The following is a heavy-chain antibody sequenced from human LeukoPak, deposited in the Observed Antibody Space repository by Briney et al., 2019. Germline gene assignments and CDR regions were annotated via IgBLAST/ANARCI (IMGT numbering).Heavy chain of an antibody. CDR2: ISSSSSYI. Sequence: GGSLRLSCAASGFTFSSYSMNWVRQAPGKGLEWVSSISSSSSYIYYADSVKGRFTISRDSAKNSLYLQMNSLRAEDTAVYYCARDHPVAAAAAFDIWGQGTMVTVSS. V-gene: IGHV3-21*01. D-gene: IGHD6-13*01. CDR3: ARDHPVAAAAAFDI. CDR1: GFTFSSYS. J-gene: IGHJ3*02.